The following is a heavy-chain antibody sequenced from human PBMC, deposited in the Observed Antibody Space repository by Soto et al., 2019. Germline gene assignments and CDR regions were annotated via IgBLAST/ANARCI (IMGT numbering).Heavy chain of an antibody. Sequence: QVQLVESGGGVVQPGRSLRLSCAASGFTFSSYGMHWVGQAPGKGLEWVAVISYDGSNKYYADSVKGRFTISRDNSKNTLYLQMNSLRAEDTAVYYCAKDASPDDYYDSSGVFWGQGTLVTVSS. D-gene: IGHD3-22*01. J-gene: IGHJ4*02. V-gene: IGHV3-30*18. CDR3: AKDASPDDYYDSSGVF. CDR1: GFTFSSYG. CDR2: ISYDGSNK.